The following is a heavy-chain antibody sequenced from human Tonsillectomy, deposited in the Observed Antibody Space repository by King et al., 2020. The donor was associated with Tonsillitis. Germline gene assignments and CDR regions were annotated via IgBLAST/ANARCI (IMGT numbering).Heavy chain of an antibody. V-gene: IGHV1-46*01. D-gene: IGHD2-21*02. J-gene: IGHJ4*02. CDR2: INPSGGYT. Sequence: QLVQSGAEVKKPGASVKVSCKSSGYTFIDYYMHWVRQAPGQGLEWMGIINPSGGYTSYAQKFLGRVTVTSDTSTSTVYMEMSSLRSDDTAMYYCARGVSYCGGDCYWADLDYWGQGTLVTVSS. CDR3: ARGVSYCGGDCYWADLDY. CDR1: GYTFIDYY.